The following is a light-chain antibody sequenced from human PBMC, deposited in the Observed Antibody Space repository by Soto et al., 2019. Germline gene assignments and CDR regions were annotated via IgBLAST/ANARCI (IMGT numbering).Light chain of an antibody. Sequence: QSVLTQPPSVSGAPGQRGTIPCTGSSSNIGSFYDVHWYQQLPGTVPKLLIYGDNNRPSGVPDRFSGSKSGTAASLAITGLQAEYEADYYCQSYDNSLNHVVFGGGTKVTVL. CDR2: GDN. CDR1: SSNIGSFYD. V-gene: IGLV1-40*01. CDR3: QSYDNSLNHVV. J-gene: IGLJ2*01.